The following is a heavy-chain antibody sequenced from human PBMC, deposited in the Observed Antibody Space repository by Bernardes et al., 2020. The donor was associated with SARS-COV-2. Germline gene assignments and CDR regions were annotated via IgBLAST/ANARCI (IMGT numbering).Heavy chain of an antibody. CDR1: GGSISSYY. CDR2: IYTSGST. D-gene: IGHD6-13*01. Sequence: SETLSLTCTVSGGSISSYYWSWLRQPAGKGLEWIGRIYTSGSTNYNPSLKSRVTMSVDTSKNQFSLNLSSVTSADTAVYYCARGAIRYSSSWYFDYWGQGTLVTVSS. J-gene: IGHJ4*02. CDR3: ARGAIRYSSSWYFDY. V-gene: IGHV4-4*07.